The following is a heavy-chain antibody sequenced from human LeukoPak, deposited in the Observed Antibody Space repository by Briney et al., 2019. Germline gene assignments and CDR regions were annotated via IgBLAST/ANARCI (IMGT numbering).Heavy chain of an antibody. Sequence: GGSLRLSCAASGFNLGTYSMNWVRQAPGKGLEWVSHISSSSTSKYYADSVKGRFTISRDSAKNSLFLQMNSLRDEDTAVYYCARDKDYVNYPFDYWGQGTLVTVSS. D-gene: IGHD4-11*01. CDR2: ISSSSTSK. V-gene: IGHV3-48*02. CDR3: ARDKDYVNYPFDY. J-gene: IGHJ4*02. CDR1: GFNLGTYS.